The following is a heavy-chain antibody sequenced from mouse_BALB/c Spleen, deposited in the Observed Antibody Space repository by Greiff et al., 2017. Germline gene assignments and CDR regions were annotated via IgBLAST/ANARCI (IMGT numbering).Heavy chain of an antibody. CDR2: INPSTGYT. V-gene: IGHV1-7*01. D-gene: IGHD1-2*01. CDR3: ARSLLRLHFDY. J-gene: IGHJ2*01. CDR1: GYTFTSYW. Sequence: VHLVESGAELAKPGASVKMSCKASGYTFTSYWIHWVKQRPGQGLEWIGYINPSTGYTEYNQKFKDKATLTADKSSSTAYMQLSSLTSEDSAVYYCARSLLRLHFDYWGQGTTLTVAS.